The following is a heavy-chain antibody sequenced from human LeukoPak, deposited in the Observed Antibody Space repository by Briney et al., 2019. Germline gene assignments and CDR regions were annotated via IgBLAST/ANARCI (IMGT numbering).Heavy chain of an antibody. J-gene: IGHJ4*02. CDR2: IYHSGST. Sequence: PSGTLSLTCAVSGGSISSSNWWSWVRQPPGKGLEWIGEIYHSGSTNYNPSLKSRVTISVDKSKNQFSLKLSSVTAADTAVYYCARSSYYDSPKHREFDYWGQGTLATVSS. V-gene: IGHV4-4*02. CDR3: ARSSYYDSPKHREFDY. D-gene: IGHD3-22*01. CDR1: GGSISSSNW.